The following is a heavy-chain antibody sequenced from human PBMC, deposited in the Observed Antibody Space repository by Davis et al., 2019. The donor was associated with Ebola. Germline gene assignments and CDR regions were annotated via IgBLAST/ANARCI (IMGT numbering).Heavy chain of an antibody. V-gene: IGHV3-48*01. CDR1: GFTFSSYS. Sequence: PGGSLRLSCAASGFTFSSYSMNWVRQAPGKGLEWVSYISSSSSTIYYADSVKGRFTISRDNSKNTLYLQMDSLGTGDTAVYYCAKEWPGFDYWGQGTRVTVSS. D-gene: IGHD5-24*01. CDR3: AKEWPGFDY. CDR2: ISSSSSTI. J-gene: IGHJ4*02.